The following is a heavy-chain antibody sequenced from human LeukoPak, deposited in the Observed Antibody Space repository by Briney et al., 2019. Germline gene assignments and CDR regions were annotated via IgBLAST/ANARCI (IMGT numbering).Heavy chain of an antibody. CDR1: GFTFSSYS. CDR3: ARGYSSDN. D-gene: IGHD2-21*01. V-gene: IGHV3-66*01. J-gene: IGHJ4*02. Sequence: PGGSLRLSCAASGFTFSSYSMNWVRQAPGKGLEWVSVIYSGGSTYYADSVKGRFTISRDDSKNTLNLQMNSLGAEDAAVYYCARGYSSDNWGQGTLVTVSS. CDR2: IYSGGST.